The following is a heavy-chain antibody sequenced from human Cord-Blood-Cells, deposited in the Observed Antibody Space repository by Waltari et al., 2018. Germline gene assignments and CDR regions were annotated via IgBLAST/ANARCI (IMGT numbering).Heavy chain of an antibody. CDR1: GFTFSSYW. CDR3: ARCGWSHGDYDDYWYYYGMDV. V-gene: IGHV3-7*01. Sequence: EVQLVESGGGLVQPGGSLRLSCAASGFTFSSYWMSWVRQAPGKGLEWVANIKQDGSEKYYVDSVKGRFTISRDNAKNSLYLQMNSLRAEDTAVYYCARCGWSHGDYDDYWYYYGMDVWGQGTTVTVSS. J-gene: IGHJ6*02. D-gene: IGHD4-17*01. CDR2: IKQDGSEK.